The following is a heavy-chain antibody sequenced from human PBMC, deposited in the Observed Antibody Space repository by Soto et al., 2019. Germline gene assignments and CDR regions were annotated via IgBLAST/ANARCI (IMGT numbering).Heavy chain of an antibody. CDR1: GGSISSYY. Sequence: PSETLSLTCTVSGGSISSYYWSWIRQPPGKGLEWIGYIYYSGSTNYNPSLKSRVTISVDTSKNQFSLKLSSVTAADTAVYYCARAGPNRFDPWGQGSLVTVSS. V-gene: IGHV4-59*01. D-gene: IGHD3-10*01. J-gene: IGHJ5*02. CDR2: IYYSGST. CDR3: ARAGPNRFDP.